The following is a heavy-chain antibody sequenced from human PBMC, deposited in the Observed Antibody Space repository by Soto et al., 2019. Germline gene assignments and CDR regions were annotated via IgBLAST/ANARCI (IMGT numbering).Heavy chain of an antibody. Sequence: SETLSLTCTVSGGSISSYYWSWIRQPPGKGLEWIGYIYYSGSTNYNPSLKSRVTISVDTSKNQFSLKLSSVTAADTAVYYCAATGEIYPYNWFDPWGQGTLVTVSS. J-gene: IGHJ5*02. CDR2: IYYSGST. V-gene: IGHV4-59*01. CDR1: GGSISSYY. CDR3: AATGEIYPYNWFDP.